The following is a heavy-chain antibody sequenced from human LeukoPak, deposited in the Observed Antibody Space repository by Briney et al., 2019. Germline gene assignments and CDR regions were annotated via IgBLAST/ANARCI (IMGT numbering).Heavy chain of an antibody. CDR2: IYTSGST. Sequence: SETLSLTCTVSGGSISSYYWSWIRQPPGKGLEWIGYIYTSGSTNYNPSLKSRVTISVDTSKNQFSLKLSSVTAADTAVYYCAIRDCSSTSCYTSWFDPWGQGTLVTVSS. CDR3: AIRDCSSTSCYTSWFDP. CDR1: GGSISSYY. V-gene: IGHV4-4*09. D-gene: IGHD2-2*02. J-gene: IGHJ5*02.